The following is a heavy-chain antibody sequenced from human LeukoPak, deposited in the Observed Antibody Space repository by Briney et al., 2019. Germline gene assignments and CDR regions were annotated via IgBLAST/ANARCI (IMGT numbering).Heavy chain of an antibody. D-gene: IGHD6-19*01. J-gene: IGHJ4*02. CDR1: GGSISSGGYY. CDR2: IYHSGST. V-gene: IGHV4-30-2*01. CDR3: ARGEGHSSGSPQAGAFDY. Sequence: NPSETLSLTCTVSGGSISSGGYYWSWIRQPPGKGLEWIGYIYHSGSTYYNPSLKSRVTISVDRSKNQFSLKLSSVTAADTAVYYCARGEGHSSGSPQAGAFDYWGQGTLVTVSS.